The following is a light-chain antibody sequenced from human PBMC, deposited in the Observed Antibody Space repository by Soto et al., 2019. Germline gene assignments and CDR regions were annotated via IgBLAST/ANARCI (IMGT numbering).Light chain of an antibody. J-gene: IGLJ1*01. Sequence: QSALTQPPSVSGSPGQSVTISCTGTSSDVGSYNRVSWYQQSPGTAPKLLIYEVSNRPSGVPDRFSGSKSGNAASLTISGLQAEDEADYYCSSYTRSNPYVFGTGTKVTV. CDR1: SSDVGSYNR. CDR3: SSYTRSNPYV. V-gene: IGLV2-18*02. CDR2: EVS.